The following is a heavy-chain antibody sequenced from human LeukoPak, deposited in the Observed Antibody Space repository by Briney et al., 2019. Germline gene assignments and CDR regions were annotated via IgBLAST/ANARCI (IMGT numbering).Heavy chain of an antibody. CDR2: INHNGNVN. Sequence: GGSLRLSCAASGFTFSSYWMNWARQAPGKGLEWAASINHNGNVNYYVDSVKGRFTISRGNAKNSLYLQMSNLRAEDTAVYFCARGGGLDVWGQGATVTVSS. V-gene: IGHV3-7*03. CDR3: ARGGGLDV. D-gene: IGHD3-16*01. J-gene: IGHJ6*02. CDR1: GFTFSSYW.